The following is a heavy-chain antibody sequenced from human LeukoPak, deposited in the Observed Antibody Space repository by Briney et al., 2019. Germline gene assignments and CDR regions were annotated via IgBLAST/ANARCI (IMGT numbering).Heavy chain of an antibody. V-gene: IGHV3-21*01. CDR3: ARGSTYSSGWYTGFDY. J-gene: IGHJ4*02. D-gene: IGHD6-19*01. Sequence: GGSLRLSCAGSGFTFSSYSMNWVRQAPGKGLEWVSSITSSSSYIYYADSMKGRFTISRDNAKKSVYLQMNSLRAEDTAVYYCARGSTYSSGWYTGFDYWGQGTLVTVSS. CDR2: ITSSSSYI. CDR1: GFTFSSYS.